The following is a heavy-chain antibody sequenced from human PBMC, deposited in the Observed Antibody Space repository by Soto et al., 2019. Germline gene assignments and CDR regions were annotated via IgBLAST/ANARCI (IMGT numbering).Heavy chain of an antibody. D-gene: IGHD5-18*01. J-gene: IGHJ3*02. CDR1: GFTFSSYA. CDR2: ISYDGSNK. V-gene: IGHV3-30-3*01. Sequence: GGSLRLSCAASGFTFSSYAMHWVRQAPGKGLEWVAVISYDGSNKYYADSVKGRFTISRDNSKNTLYLQMNSLRAEDTAVYYCARDVGVRDTALFSFAFDIWGQGTMVTVSS. CDR3: ARDVGVRDTALFSFAFDI.